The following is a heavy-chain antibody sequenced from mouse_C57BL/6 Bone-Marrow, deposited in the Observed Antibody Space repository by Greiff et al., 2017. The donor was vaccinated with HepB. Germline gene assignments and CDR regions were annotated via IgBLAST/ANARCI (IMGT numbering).Heavy chain of an antibody. CDR2: IWSEGST. Sequence: VHLVESGPGLVAPSQSLSITCTVSGFSLTSYGVRWVRQPPGKGLEWLEVIWSEGSTNYNSALKSRLSISKDNSNRQVFLKMNSLQADDTAMYYCAAGAFYAMDYWGQGTSVTVSS. J-gene: IGHJ4*01. CDR1: GFSLTSYG. CDR3: AAGAFYAMDY. V-gene: IGHV2-6*03.